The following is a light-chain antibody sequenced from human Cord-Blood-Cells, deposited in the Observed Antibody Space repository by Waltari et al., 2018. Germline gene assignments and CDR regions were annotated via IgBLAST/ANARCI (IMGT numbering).Light chain of an antibody. CDR1: SSDVGRYNL. CDR2: EGS. J-gene: IGLJ3*02. CDR3: CSYAGSSTWV. Sequence: QSALTQPASVSGSPGQSITIPCTGTSSDVGRYNLVSWYQQHPGKAPKLMIFEGSKRPSGVSNRFSCYKSGNTASRTISGLQAEDEADYYCCSYAGSSTWVFGGGTKLTVL. V-gene: IGLV2-23*01.